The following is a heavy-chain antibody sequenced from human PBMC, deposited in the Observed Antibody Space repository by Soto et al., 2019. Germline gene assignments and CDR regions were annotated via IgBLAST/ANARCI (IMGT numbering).Heavy chain of an antibody. V-gene: IGHV4-59*01. CDR3: ARSLYCSSTSCYGVYYYYYMDV. CDR2: IYYSGST. Sequence: SETLSLTCTVSGGSISSYYWIWIRQPPGKGLEWIGYIYYSGSTNYNPSLKSRVTISVDTSKNQFSLKLSSVTAADTAVYYCARSLYCSSTSCYGVYYYYYMDVWGKGTTVTVSS. CDR1: GGSISSYY. D-gene: IGHD2-2*01. J-gene: IGHJ6*03.